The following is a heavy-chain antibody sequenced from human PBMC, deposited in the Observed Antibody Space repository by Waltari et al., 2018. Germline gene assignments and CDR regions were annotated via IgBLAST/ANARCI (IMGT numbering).Heavy chain of an antibody. V-gene: IGHV4-34*01. CDR1: GGSFSGYY. CDR3: ARATDVVVVPAAIPYFDY. CDR2: INHSGST. J-gene: IGHJ4*02. Sequence: QVQLQQWGAGLLKPSETLSLTCAVYGGSFSGYYWSWIRHPPGKGLEWIGEINHSGSTNYNPSLKSRVTISVDTSKNQFSLKLSSVTAADTAVYYCARATDVVVVPAAIPYFDYWGQGTLVTVSS. D-gene: IGHD2-2*02.